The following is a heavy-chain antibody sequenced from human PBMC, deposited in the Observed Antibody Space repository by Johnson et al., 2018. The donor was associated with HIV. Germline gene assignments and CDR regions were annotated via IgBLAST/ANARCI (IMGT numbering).Heavy chain of an antibody. CDR3: ARPLTGYSSGLHPGAGAFDI. Sequence: VQLVESGGGVVRPGGSLRLSCAASGFIFHEYGMTWVRQAPGKGLEWVSGINWNGGSTGYADSVKGRFTISRDNAKNSLYLQMNSLRAEDTALYYCARPLTGYSSGLHPGAGAFDIWGQGTMVTVSS. CDR1: GFIFHEYG. J-gene: IGHJ3*02. CDR2: INWNGGST. D-gene: IGHD6-19*01. V-gene: IGHV3-20*04.